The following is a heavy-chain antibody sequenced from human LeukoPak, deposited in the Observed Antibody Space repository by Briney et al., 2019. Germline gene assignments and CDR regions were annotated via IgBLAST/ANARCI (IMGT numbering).Heavy chain of an antibody. V-gene: IGHV1-24*01. CDR1: GYTLTELS. D-gene: IGHD2-21*02. CDR2: FDPEDGET. Sequence: ASVKVSCKVSGYTLTELSMHWVRQAPGKGLEWMGGFDPEDGETIYAQKFQGRVTMTEGTSTDTAYMELSSLRSEDTAVYYCATVGAYCGGDCYSGEYYFDYWGQGTLVTVSS. CDR3: ATVGAYCGGDCYSGEYYFDY. J-gene: IGHJ4*02.